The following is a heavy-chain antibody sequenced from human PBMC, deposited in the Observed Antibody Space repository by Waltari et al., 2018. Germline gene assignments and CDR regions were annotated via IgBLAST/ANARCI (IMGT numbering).Heavy chain of an antibody. J-gene: IGHJ3*02. D-gene: IGHD1-20*01. Sequence: EVQLVESGGGLVQPGGSLRLSCAASGFTFSSYEMNWVRQAPGKGLGCVSYISSSGSTIYYADSGKGRFTISRDNAKNSLYLQMNSLRAEDTAVYYCARDGIAFDIWGQGTMVTVSS. CDR3: ARDGIAFDI. CDR2: ISSSGSTI. V-gene: IGHV3-48*03. CDR1: GFTFSSYE.